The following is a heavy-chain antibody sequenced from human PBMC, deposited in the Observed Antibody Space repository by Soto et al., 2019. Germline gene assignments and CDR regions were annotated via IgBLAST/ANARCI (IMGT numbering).Heavy chain of an antibody. CDR2: IYYSGST. CDR3: ARGDYWFDP. CDR1: GGSISSYY. J-gene: IGHJ5*02. V-gene: IGHV4-59*01. Sequence: SETLSLTCTVSGGSISSYYWSWIRQPPGKGLEWIGYIYYSGSTNYNPSLKSRVTISVDTSKNQFSLKLSSVTAADTAVYYCARGDYWFDPWGQGTLVTVSS. D-gene: IGHD2-21*02.